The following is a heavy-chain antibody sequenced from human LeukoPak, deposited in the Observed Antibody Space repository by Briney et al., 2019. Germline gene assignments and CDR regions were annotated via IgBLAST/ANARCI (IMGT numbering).Heavy chain of an antibody. Sequence: GGSLRLSCPASGFTLSRNYMSWVRQAPGKGLEWVSVIYSGGSTYYADSVKGRFTISRDNSKNTLYLQMNSLRAEDTAVYYCARDFKCYGDYIKEYCGQGTLVTVSS. D-gene: IGHD4-17*01. V-gene: IGHV3-53*01. CDR2: IYSGGST. CDR3: ARDFKCYGDYIKEY. CDR1: GFTLSRNY. J-gene: IGHJ4*02.